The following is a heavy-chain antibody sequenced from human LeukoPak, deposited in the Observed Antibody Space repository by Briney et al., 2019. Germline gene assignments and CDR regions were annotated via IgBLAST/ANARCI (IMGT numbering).Heavy chain of an antibody. Sequence: GRSLRLSCAASGFNFSSFVMHWVRQAPGKGREWVAVIWYDGSNKYYADSVKGRFTISRDNSKNTLYLQMNSLRAEDTAVYYCARGPSAYPKCFDYWGQGTLVTVSS. CDR3: ARGPSAYPKCFDY. V-gene: IGHV3-33*01. CDR2: IWYDGSNK. J-gene: IGHJ4*02. CDR1: GFNFSSFV. D-gene: IGHD5-12*01.